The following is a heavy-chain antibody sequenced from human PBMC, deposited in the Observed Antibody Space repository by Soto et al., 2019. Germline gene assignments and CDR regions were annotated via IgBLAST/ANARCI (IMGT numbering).Heavy chain of an antibody. Sequence: PGGSLRLSCAASGFTFSSYAMGWVRQGPGKGLEWVAVVSIGGSTHYADSVRGRFTISRDNSKNTLSLQMNSLRAEDTAVYYCATTLRTFYYFDYWGQGALVTVSS. CDR3: ATTLRTFYYFDY. D-gene: IGHD3-3*01. J-gene: IGHJ4*02. CDR2: VSIGGST. CDR1: GFTFSSYA. V-gene: IGHV3-23*01.